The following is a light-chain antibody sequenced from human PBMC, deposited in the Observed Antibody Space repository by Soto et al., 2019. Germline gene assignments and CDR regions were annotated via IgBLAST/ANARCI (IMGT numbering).Light chain of an antibody. CDR2: GAS. Sequence: EIVLTQSPGTLSLSPGERATLSCRARQSVSSNYLAWYQQKPGQAPRPLIYGASSRATGIPDRFSGSGAGTDFTLTISRLEPEDFAVYYCQQYGSSPWTFGQGTKVEIK. CDR3: QQYGSSPWT. V-gene: IGKV3-20*01. J-gene: IGKJ1*01. CDR1: QSVSSNY.